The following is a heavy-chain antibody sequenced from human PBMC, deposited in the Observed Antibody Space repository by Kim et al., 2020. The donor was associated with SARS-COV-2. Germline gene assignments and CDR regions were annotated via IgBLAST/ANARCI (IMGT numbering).Heavy chain of an antibody. CDR3: AKEGSGRGVRGVIIPENRHYFDY. CDR1: GFTFSSYG. V-gene: IGHV3-30*18. CDR2: ISYDGSNK. Sequence: GGSLRLSCAASGFTFSSYGMHWVRQAPGKGLEWVAVISYDGSNKYYADSVKGRFTISRDNSKNTLYLQMNSLRAEDTAVYYCAKEGSGRGVRGVIIPENRHYFDYWGQGTLVTVSS. D-gene: IGHD3-10*01. J-gene: IGHJ4*02.